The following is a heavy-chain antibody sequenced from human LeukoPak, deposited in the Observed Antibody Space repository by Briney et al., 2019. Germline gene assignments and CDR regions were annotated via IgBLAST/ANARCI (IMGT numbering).Heavy chain of an antibody. CDR1: GFSFSTSGMC. V-gene: IGHV2-70*11. J-gene: IGHJ3*01. CDR3: ARLARDLVGRPEAFDV. Sequence: SGPALVKPTETLTLTCTFSGFSFSTSGMCVNWIRQPPGKALEWLARIDWDDDKYHSTSLRTRLTISKDTSKKQLMLTMTNMLPERTQTYYTARLARDLVGRPEAFDVWGQGTMVTVSS. CDR2: IDWDDDK. D-gene: IGHD6-6*01.